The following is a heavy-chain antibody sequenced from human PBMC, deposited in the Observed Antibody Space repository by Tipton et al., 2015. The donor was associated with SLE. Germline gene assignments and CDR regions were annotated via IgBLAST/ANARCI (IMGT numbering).Heavy chain of an antibody. J-gene: IGHJ6*03. Sequence: LRLSCTVSGDSLSGYYWNWIRQPPGKGLEWIGYISDSGSTNYNPSLKSRVTISVDTSKNQFSLKLSSVTAADTALYYCARVLGSRYCTNGVCSSPYYYYYYMDVWGKGTSVTVSS. V-gene: IGHV4-59*01. CDR2: ISDSGST. CDR3: ARVLGSRYCTNGVCSSPYYYYYYMDV. D-gene: IGHD2-8*01. CDR1: GDSLSGYY.